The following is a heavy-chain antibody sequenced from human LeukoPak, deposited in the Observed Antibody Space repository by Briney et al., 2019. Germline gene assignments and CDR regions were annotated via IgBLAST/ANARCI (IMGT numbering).Heavy chain of an antibody. Sequence: SETLSLTCTVSGGSISSGGYYWSWIRQPPGKGLEWIGYIYHSGSTYYNPSLKSRVTISVDRSKNQFSLKLSSVTAADTAVYYCARVRAVAASDAFDIWGQGTMVTVSS. D-gene: IGHD6-19*01. V-gene: IGHV4-30-2*01. CDR2: IYHSGST. J-gene: IGHJ3*02. CDR1: GGSISSGGYY. CDR3: ARVRAVAASDAFDI.